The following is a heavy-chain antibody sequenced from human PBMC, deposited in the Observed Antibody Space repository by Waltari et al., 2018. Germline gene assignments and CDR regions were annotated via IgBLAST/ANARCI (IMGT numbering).Heavy chain of an antibody. CDR3: ARQGLGYSSSSGNFDY. J-gene: IGHJ4*02. CDR1: GGSISSGSYY. V-gene: IGHV4-61*09. CDR2: ISTSGST. Sequence: QVQLQESGPGLVKPSQTLSLTCTVSGGSISSGSYYWSWIRQPAGQGLEWIGYISTSGSTNYHPSLKGRVTKSGETSKNPFSLKLSSVTAADTAVYYCARQGLGYSSSSGNFDYWGQGTLVTVSS. D-gene: IGHD6-6*01.